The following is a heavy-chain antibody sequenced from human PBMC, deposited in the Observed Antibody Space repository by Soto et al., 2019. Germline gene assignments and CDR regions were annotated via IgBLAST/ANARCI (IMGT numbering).Heavy chain of an antibody. J-gene: IGHJ4*02. Sequence: GGSLRLSGAASGFTFSNAWMSWVGQAPGKGLEWVGRIKSKTDGGTTDYAAPVKGRFTISRDDSKNTLYLQMNSLNTEDTAVYYCTTDIGPYCSSTSCPDYWGQGTLVTVSS. D-gene: IGHD2-2*01. V-gene: IGHV3-15*01. CDR1: GFTFSNAW. CDR2: IKSKTDGGTT. CDR3: TTDIGPYCSSTSCPDY.